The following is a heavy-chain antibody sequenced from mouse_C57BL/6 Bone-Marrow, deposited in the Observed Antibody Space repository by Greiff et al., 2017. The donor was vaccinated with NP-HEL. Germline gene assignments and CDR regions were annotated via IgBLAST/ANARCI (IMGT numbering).Heavy chain of an antibody. Sequence: VQLQLPGAELVRPGSSVKLSCKASGYTFTSYWMHWVKQRPIQGLEWIGNIDPSDSETHYNQKFKDKATLTVDKSSSTAYMQLSSLTSEDSAVYYCAREGDYGPYAMDYWGQGTSVTVSS. CDR2: IDPSDSET. J-gene: IGHJ4*01. CDR3: AREGDYGPYAMDY. CDR1: GYTFTSYW. D-gene: IGHD1-1*01. V-gene: IGHV1-52*01.